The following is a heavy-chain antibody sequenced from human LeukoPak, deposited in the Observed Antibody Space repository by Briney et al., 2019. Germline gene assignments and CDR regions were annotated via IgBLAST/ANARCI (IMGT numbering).Heavy chain of an antibody. Sequence: SETLSLTCTVSGGSISSGSYYWSWIRQPAGKGLEWIGRIYTSGSTNYNPSLKSRVTISVDTSKNQFSLKLSSVTAADTAVYYCAGVYSKLGYYYYYMDVWGKGTTVTVSS. CDR3: AGVYSKLGYYYYYMDV. CDR1: GGSISSGSYY. CDR2: IYTSGST. J-gene: IGHJ6*03. D-gene: IGHD4-11*01. V-gene: IGHV4-61*02.